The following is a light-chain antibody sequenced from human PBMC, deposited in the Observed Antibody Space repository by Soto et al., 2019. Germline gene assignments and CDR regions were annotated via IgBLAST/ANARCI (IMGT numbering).Light chain of an antibody. CDR2: GAS. Sequence: EVVLTQSPATLSVSPGDRATLSCRASQSVSRNLAWYQQKPGQTPRLLIYGASTRATGVPARFSGSGSGTDFTLTINSLQSEDFAVYYCQHYANWPLTFGGGTKVESK. CDR3: QHYANWPLT. CDR1: QSVSRN. V-gene: IGKV3-15*01. J-gene: IGKJ4*01.